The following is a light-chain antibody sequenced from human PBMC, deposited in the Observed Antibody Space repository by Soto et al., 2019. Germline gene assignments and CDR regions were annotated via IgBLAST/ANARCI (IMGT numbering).Light chain of an antibody. J-gene: IGKJ2*01. CDR1: QSVSSY. CDR3: QQQRT. Sequence: EIVLTQSPATLSLSPGERATLSCRASQSVSSYLAWYQQKPGQAPRLLIYDASNRATGIPARFSGSGSGTDFTLPISSLEPEDFAVYYCQQQRTFGQGTKLEIK. V-gene: IGKV3-11*01. CDR2: DAS.